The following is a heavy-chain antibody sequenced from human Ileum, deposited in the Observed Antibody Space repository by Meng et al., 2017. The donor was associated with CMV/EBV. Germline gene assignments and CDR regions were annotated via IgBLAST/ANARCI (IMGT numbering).Heavy chain of an antibody. V-gene: IGHV4-39*07. J-gene: IGHJ4*02. CDR1: GDSFSSSSHY. CDR2: IAYSGGT. D-gene: IGHD2-15*01. CDR3: VRDANGGLVAEY. Sequence: QLHLQESGPGLVRPSGTLSLPCTVSGDSFSSSSHYWGWIRQTPGRGLEWIGSIAYSGGTHYNPPLKSRVTVSIDTSKNQFSLRLTSVTAADTALYYCVRDANGGLVAEYWGQGTLVTVSS.